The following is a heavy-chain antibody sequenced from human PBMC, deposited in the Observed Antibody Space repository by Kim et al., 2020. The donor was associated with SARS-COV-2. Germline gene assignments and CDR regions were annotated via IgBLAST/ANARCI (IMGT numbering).Heavy chain of an antibody. J-gene: IGHJ3*02. CDR3: ARDTRLYYYDSSGYFPNAFDI. Sequence: SETLSLTCTVSGGSISSYYWSWIRQPPGKGLEWIGYIYYSGSTNYNPSLKSRVTISVDTSKNQFSLKLSSVTAADTAVYYCARDTRLYYYDSSGYFPNAFDIWGQGTMVTVSS. V-gene: IGHV4-59*01. CDR1: GGSISSYY. D-gene: IGHD3-22*01. CDR2: IYYSGST.